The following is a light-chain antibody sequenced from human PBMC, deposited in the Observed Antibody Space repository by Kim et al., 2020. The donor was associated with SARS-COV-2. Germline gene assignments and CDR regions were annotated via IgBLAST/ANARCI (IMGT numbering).Light chain of an antibody. V-gene: IGKV1-5*01. J-gene: IGKJ1*01. Sequence: AVVGDRLTIPCRARQSISRWVALYQQKPGKAPKLLIDASSRLESGAPSRISGSAAGTEITITSSRLQPDDGATYYCQQYNSYWTFGQGTKVDIK. CDR1: QSISRW. CDR3: QQYNSYWT. CDR2: ASS.